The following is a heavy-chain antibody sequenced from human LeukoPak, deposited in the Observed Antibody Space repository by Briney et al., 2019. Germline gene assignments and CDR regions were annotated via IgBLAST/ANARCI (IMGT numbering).Heavy chain of an antibody. D-gene: IGHD3-22*01. CDR1: GGSISSYY. Sequence: PSETLSLTYTVSGGSISSYYWSWIRQPPGKGLEWIGYIYYSGSTNYNPSLKGRVTISVDTSKNQFSLKLSSVTAADTAVYYCARGGIYDSSGYYPEDAFDIWGQGTMVTVSS. CDR3: ARGGIYDSSGYYPEDAFDI. J-gene: IGHJ3*02. V-gene: IGHV4-59*01. CDR2: IYYSGST.